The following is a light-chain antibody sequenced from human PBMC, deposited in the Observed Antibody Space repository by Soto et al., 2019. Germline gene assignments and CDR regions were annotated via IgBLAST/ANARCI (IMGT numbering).Light chain of an antibody. CDR2: DVN. Sequence: QSALTQPASVSGSPGQSITISCTGTSSDVGGYNYVSWYQQHPGKAPKLMIYDVNNRPSGVSNRFSGSKSGNTASLTISGLQAEDEADYYCSSYTSFSPAYVVFGGGTKLTVL. CDR3: SSYTSFSPAYVV. V-gene: IGLV2-14*01. J-gene: IGLJ2*01. CDR1: SSDVGGYNY.